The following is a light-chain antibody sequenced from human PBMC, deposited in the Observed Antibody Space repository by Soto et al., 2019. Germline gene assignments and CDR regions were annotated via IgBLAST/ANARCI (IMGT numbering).Light chain of an antibody. CDR2: GAS. V-gene: IGKV3-20*01. CDR3: QQYGSSPPRFT. Sequence: EIVLMQSPGTLSLSPGERATLSCRATQSVSSNYLAWYQQKPGQAPRLLIYGASSRATGTPDRFSGSGSGTDFTLTISRLEPEDFAVYYCQQYGSSPPRFTFGPGTKVDIK. J-gene: IGKJ3*01. CDR1: QSVSSNY.